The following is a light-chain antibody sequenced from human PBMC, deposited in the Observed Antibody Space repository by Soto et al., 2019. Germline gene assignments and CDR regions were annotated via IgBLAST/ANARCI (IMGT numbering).Light chain of an antibody. V-gene: IGKV3-11*01. Sequence: EIVLTQSPATLSLSPGERATLSCRASQSVGSYLAWYQQKPGQAPRLLIYDASSRATGIPARFSGSGSGTYFTLTISSLEPEDFAVYYCQQRSNWPLTFGGGTKVDIK. CDR2: DAS. CDR1: QSVGSY. CDR3: QQRSNWPLT. J-gene: IGKJ4*01.